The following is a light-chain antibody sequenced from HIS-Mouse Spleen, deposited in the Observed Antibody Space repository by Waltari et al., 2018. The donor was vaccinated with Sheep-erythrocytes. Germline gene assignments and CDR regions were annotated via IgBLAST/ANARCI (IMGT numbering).Light chain of an antibody. CDR3: AAWDDSLNGPV. J-gene: IGLJ3*02. CDR2: SNN. CDR1: SSNIGSNT. V-gene: IGLV1-44*01. Sequence: QSVLTQPPSASGTPGQRVTISCSGSSSNIGSNTVNWYQQLPGTAPKLLIYSNNQRPSGFPDRFSGSKSGTSASLAISGLQSEDEADYYCAAWDDSLNGPVFGGGTK.